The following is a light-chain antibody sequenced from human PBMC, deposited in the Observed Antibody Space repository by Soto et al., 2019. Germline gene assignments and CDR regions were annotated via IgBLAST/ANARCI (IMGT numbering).Light chain of an antibody. Sequence: VLTQSPGTLSLSPGERATLSCRASQSVSSYSLAWYQQKPGQAPRLVMYGTSNRATGIPDRVSGSGSGTDFTLTISRLEPEDFAVYYCQQYGSSSWTFGQGTKVDIK. CDR3: QQYGSSSWT. V-gene: IGKV3-20*01. J-gene: IGKJ1*01. CDR2: GTS. CDR1: QSVSSYS.